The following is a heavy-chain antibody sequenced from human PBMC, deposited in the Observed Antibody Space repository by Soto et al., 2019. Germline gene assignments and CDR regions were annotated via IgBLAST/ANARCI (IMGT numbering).Heavy chain of an antibody. J-gene: IGHJ6*02. Sequence: QVQLVQSGAEVKKPGASVKVSCKASGYTFTSYYMHRVRQAPGQGLEWMGTINPSGGSTSYAQKSQGRLTMTRDTSTSTVYMELSSLRSADTAVYYCARGLKGMDVWGQGTTVTVSS. CDR3: ARGLKGMDV. CDR1: GYTFTSYY. V-gene: IGHV1-46*01. CDR2: INPSGGST.